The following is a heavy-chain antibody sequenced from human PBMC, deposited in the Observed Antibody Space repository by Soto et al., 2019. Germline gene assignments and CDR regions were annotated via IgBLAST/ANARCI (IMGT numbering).Heavy chain of an antibody. CDR2: IYYSGST. CDR1: GGSISSYY. D-gene: IGHD2-21*01. V-gene: IGHV4-59*01. Sequence: SETLSLTCTVSGGSISSYYWSWIRQPPGKGLEWIGYIYYSGSTNYNPSLKSRVTISVDTSKNQFSLKLSSVTAAVTAVYYCAREVPSSIGVAGRSDGQYFDYWGQGTLVTVSS. J-gene: IGHJ4*02. CDR3: AREVPSSIGVAGRSDGQYFDY.